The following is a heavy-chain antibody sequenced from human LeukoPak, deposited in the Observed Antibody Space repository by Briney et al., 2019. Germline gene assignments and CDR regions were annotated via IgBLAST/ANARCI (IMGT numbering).Heavy chain of an antibody. Sequence: SETLSLTCTVSSGSISSSNYYWGWIRQPPGKGLEWIGSIHYSGNTYYNPSLKSRVTMSVDTSKNQFSLKLSSVTAADTAVYYCGREVGYCRTTSCYYFISDGFDIWGQGTMVTVSS. CDR1: SGSISSSNYY. V-gene: IGHV4-39*07. CDR3: GREVGYCRTTSCYYFISDGFDI. J-gene: IGHJ3*02. D-gene: IGHD2-2*01. CDR2: IHYSGNT.